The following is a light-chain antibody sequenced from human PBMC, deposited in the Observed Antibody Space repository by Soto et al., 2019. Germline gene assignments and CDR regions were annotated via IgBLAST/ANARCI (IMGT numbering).Light chain of an antibody. V-gene: IGLV2-14*01. CDR1: SSDVGGYNY. J-gene: IGLJ1*01. CDR2: DVS. CDR3: SSYTSSSYYV. Sequence: QSVLTQPASVSGSPGQSITISCTGTSSDVGGYNYVSWYQQHPGKAPKLMIYDVSNRPSGVSNRFSGSKSGNTASLTISGLQAEDETDYSCSSYTSSSYYVFGTGTKVTVL.